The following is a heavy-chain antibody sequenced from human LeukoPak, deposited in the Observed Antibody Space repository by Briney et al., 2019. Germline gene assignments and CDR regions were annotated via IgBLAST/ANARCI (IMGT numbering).Heavy chain of an antibody. V-gene: IGHV4-59*12. J-gene: IGHJ5*02. Sequence: SETLSLTCTVSGGSISSYYWSWIRQPPGKGLEWIGYIYYSGSTNYNPSLKSRVTISVDTSKNQFSLKLASVTAADTAIYYCAKGAGGFSYYNWFDPWGQGTLVTVSS. CDR2: IYYSGST. CDR3: AKGAGGFSYYNWFDP. D-gene: IGHD5-18*01. CDR1: GGSISSYY.